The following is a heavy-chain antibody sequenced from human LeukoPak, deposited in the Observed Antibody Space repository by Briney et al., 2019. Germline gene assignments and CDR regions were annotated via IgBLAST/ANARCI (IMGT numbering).Heavy chain of an antibody. V-gene: IGHV1-69*05. D-gene: IGHD3-22*01. Sequence: ASVKVSCKASGGTFSSYAISWVRQAPGQGLEWMGGIIPIFGTANYAQKFQGRVTITTDESTSTAYMELSSLRSEDTAVYYCEYTYYYDSSGYYYDYWGQGTLVTVSS. CDR1: GGTFSSYA. CDR3: EYTYYYDSSGYYYDY. J-gene: IGHJ4*02. CDR2: IIPIFGTA.